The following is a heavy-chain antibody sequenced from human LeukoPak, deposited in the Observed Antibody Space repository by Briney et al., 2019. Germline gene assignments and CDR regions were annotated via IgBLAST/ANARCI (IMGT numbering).Heavy chain of an antibody. D-gene: IGHD6-13*01. Sequence: SETLSLTCTVSGVSINSYYWSWIRQPPGKGLEWIGYIYYSGSTNYNPSLKSRVTISVDTSKNQFSLKLSSVTAADTAVYYCARGTYSSSWYGYWGQGTLVTVSS. CDR2: IYYSGST. CDR3: ARGTYSSSWYGY. V-gene: IGHV4-59*01. CDR1: GVSINSYY. J-gene: IGHJ4*02.